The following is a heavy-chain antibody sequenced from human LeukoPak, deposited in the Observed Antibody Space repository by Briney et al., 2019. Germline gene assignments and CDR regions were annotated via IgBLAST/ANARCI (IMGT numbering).Heavy chain of an antibody. Sequence: PGGSLRLSCTASGFTFGDYAMSWVRQAPGKGLEWVGFIRSKAYGGTTEYAASVKGRFTISRDDSKSIAYLQMNSLKTEETAVYYCTSCSSGCDYYGMDVWGKGTTVTVSS. J-gene: IGHJ6*04. CDR3: TSCSSGCDYYGMDV. D-gene: IGHD6-19*01. CDR2: IRSKAYGGTT. CDR1: GFTFGDYA. V-gene: IGHV3-49*04.